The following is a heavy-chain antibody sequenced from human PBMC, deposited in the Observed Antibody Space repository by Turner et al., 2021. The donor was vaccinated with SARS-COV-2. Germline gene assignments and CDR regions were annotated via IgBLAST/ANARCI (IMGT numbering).Heavy chain of an antibody. CDR1: GGSINTSPYY. D-gene: IGHD4-17*01. V-gene: IGHV4-39*01. CDR3: ARHGPTSTTKAFDP. J-gene: IGHJ5*02. Sequence: QLQLQESGPGLVKPSETLSVTCTVSGGSINTSPYYWGWIRQPPGKGLEWIGNIYYSGSTYYNPSLKSRIIISIDTSKNQFSLQVTSVTAADTAVYYCARHGPTSTTKAFDPWGQGTLVTVSS. CDR2: IYYSGST.